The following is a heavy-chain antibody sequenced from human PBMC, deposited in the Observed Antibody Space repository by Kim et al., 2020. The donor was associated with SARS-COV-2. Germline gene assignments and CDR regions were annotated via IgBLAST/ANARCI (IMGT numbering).Heavy chain of an antibody. Sequence: ASVKVSCKASGYTFTSYDINWVRQATGQGLEWMGWMNPNSGNTGYAQKFQGRVTMTRNTSISTAYMELSSLRSEDTAVYYCARGGSSGWKSYYYYGMDVWGQGTTVTVSS. V-gene: IGHV1-8*01. D-gene: IGHD6-19*01. CDR2: MNPNSGNT. CDR3: ARGGSSGWKSYYYYGMDV. J-gene: IGHJ6*02. CDR1: GYTFTSYD.